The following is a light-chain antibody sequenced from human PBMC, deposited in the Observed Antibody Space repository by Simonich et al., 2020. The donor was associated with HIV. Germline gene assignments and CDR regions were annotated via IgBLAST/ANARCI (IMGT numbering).Light chain of an antibody. CDR2: WAS. Sequence: DIVMTQSPDSLAVSLGERATINCKSSQSVLYSSNNKNYLAWYQQKPGKPPKLLIYWASTRESGVPDRFSGSGSGTDFTLTINSLQAEDVAVYYCQQYYSTPQTFGQGTKVEIK. CDR3: QQYYSTPQT. J-gene: IGKJ1*01. CDR1: QSVLYSSNNKNY. V-gene: IGKV4-1*01.